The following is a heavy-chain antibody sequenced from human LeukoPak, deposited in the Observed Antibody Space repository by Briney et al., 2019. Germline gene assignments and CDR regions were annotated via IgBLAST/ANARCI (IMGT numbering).Heavy chain of an antibody. D-gene: IGHD3-16*01. CDR1: GYTFTGYY. Sequence: ASVKVSCKSSGYTFTGYYIHWVRQAPGQGLEWMGWINPNSGGTKYAQKLQGRVTMTRDTSISTAYMDLNRLRSDGTAVYFCARDGPLGGAFDIWGQGTMVTVSS. CDR3: ARDGPLGGAFDI. V-gene: IGHV1-2*02. CDR2: INPNSGGT. J-gene: IGHJ3*02.